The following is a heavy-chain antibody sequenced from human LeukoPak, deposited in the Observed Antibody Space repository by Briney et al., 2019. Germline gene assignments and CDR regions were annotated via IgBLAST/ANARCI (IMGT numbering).Heavy chain of an antibody. CDR3: ARDVRVTVGIDAFDI. D-gene: IGHD3-10*02. J-gene: IGHJ3*02. CDR2: IIPIFGTA. V-gene: IGHV1-69*05. CDR1: GGTFSSYA. Sequence: SVKVSCKASGGTFSSYAISWVRQAPGQGLEWMGGIIPIFGTANYAQKFQGRVTITTDESTSTAYMELSSLRSEDTAVYYCARDVRVTVGIDAFDIWGQGTMATVSS.